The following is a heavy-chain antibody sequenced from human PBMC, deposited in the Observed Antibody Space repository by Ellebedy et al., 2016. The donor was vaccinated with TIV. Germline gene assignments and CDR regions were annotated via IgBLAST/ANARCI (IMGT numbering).Heavy chain of an antibody. CDR2: ISYHGSHK. Sequence: PGGSLRLSCAASGFAFSSYGMHWVRQAPGKGLEWVAVISYHGSHKYYADSVKGRFTISRDNARNSLYLQMSRLRAEDTAVYYCARELLDYDSSGYYSKEYFQHWGQGTLVLVSS. J-gene: IGHJ1*01. D-gene: IGHD3-22*01. CDR3: ARELLDYDSSGYYSKEYFQH. V-gene: IGHV3-30*03. CDR1: GFAFSSYG.